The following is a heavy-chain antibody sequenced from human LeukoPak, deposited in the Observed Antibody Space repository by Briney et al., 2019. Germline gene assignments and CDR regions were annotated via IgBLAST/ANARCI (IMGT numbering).Heavy chain of an antibody. D-gene: IGHD4-17*01. CDR1: GFTFSNYV. J-gene: IGHJ4*02. Sequence: GGSLRLSCAASGFTFSNYVMSWVRQAPGKGLEWVSDISGGGSSTHYADSVKGRFTISRENSQNTLYLQMNSPRAEDTAVYYCAKDGYGVLDYWGQGTLVTVSS. CDR2: ISGGGSST. V-gene: IGHV3-23*01. CDR3: AKDGYGVLDY.